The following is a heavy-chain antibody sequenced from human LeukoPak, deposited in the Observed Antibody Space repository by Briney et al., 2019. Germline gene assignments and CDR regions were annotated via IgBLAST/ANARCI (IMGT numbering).Heavy chain of an antibody. V-gene: IGHV1-69*05. CDR2: IIPIFGTA. J-gene: IGHJ4*02. CDR1: GGTFSSYA. Sequence: ASVKVSCKASGGTFSSYAISWVRQAPGQALEWMGGIIPIFGTANYAQKFQCRVTITTDESTSTAYMELSSLRSEDTAVYYCAREDTAMAFDYWGQGTLVTVSS. D-gene: IGHD5-18*01. CDR3: AREDTAMAFDY.